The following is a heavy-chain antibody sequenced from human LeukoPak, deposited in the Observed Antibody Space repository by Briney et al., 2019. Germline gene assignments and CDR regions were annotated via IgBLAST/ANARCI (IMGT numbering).Heavy chain of an antibody. V-gene: IGHV3-7*01. CDR2: IKQDGSEK. CDR3: ARSGKDAFDI. J-gene: IGHJ3*02. CDR1: GFTFSRHW. Sequence: PGGSLRLSCAASGFTFSRHWMTWVRQAPGKGLEWVANIKQDGSEKYYVDSVKGRFTISRDNAKNSLYLQMNSLRAEDTAVYYCARSGKDAFDIWGQGKMVTVSS. D-gene: IGHD3-10*01.